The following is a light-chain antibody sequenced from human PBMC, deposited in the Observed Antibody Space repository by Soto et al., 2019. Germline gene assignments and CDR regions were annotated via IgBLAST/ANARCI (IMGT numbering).Light chain of an antibody. CDR1: QSVSYY. CDR3: QQYNNWPPGT. J-gene: IGKJ1*01. V-gene: IGKV3-15*01. Sequence: EIVLTQSPGTLSLSPGERATLYFRASQSVSYYLAWYQQKPGQAPRLLIYGASTRATGIPARFSGSGSGTEFTLTISSLQSEDFAVYYCQQYNNWPPGTFGQGTKVDIK. CDR2: GAS.